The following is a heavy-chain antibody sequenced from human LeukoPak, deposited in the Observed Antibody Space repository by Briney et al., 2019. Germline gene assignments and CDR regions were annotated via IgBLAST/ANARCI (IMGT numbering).Heavy chain of an antibody. V-gene: IGHV4-59*12. CDR1: GGSISSYY. Sequence: PSETLSLTCTVSGGSISSYYWSWIRQPPGKGLEWIGYIYYSGSTNYNPSLKSRVTISVDTSKNQFSLKLSSVTAADTAVYYCAREWGYYYDSSGYYYFRPQYFQHWGQGTLVTVSS. CDR3: AREWGYYYDSSGYYYFRPQYFQH. J-gene: IGHJ1*01. CDR2: IYYSGST. D-gene: IGHD3-22*01.